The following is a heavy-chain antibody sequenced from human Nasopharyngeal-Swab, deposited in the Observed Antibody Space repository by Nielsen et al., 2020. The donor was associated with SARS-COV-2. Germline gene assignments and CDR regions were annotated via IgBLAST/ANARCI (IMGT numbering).Heavy chain of an antibody. J-gene: IGHJ6*03. V-gene: IGHV1-69*13. Sequence: SVKVSCKASGGSFSTNGISWVRQAPGQGLEWMGGIIPIFGTTNYAQKFQGRVTITADESTSTAYMELSSLRSEDTAVYYCARAANFPHNYMDVWGKGTTVTVSS. CDR1: GGSFSTNG. CDR2: IIPIFGTT. CDR3: ARAANFPHNYMDV.